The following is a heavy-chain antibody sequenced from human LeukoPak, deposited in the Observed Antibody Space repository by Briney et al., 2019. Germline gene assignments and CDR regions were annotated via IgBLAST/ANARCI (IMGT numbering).Heavy chain of an antibody. V-gene: IGHV4-34*01. D-gene: IGHD6-19*01. CDR3: ARGRVAVARTYYYGMDV. Sequence: PSETLSLTCAVYGGSFSGYYWSWIRQPPGEGLEWIGEINHSGSTNYNPSLKSRVTISVDTSKNQFSLKLSSVTAADTAVYYCARGRVAVARTYYYGMDVWGQGTTVTVSS. J-gene: IGHJ6*02. CDR2: INHSGST. CDR1: GGSFSGYY.